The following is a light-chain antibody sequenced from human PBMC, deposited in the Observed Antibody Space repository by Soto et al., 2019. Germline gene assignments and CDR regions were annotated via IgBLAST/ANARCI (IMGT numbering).Light chain of an antibody. Sequence: EIVLTQSPGTLSLSPGERATLSCRASQSVSSNYLAWYQQKPGQAPRLLIYGASSRATGIPDRFSDSGSGTAFTLTISRLEPEDFAVYYCHQYGRTPPWTFGQGTKVEIK. J-gene: IGKJ1*01. CDR3: HQYGRTPPWT. CDR2: GAS. V-gene: IGKV3-20*01. CDR1: QSVSSNY.